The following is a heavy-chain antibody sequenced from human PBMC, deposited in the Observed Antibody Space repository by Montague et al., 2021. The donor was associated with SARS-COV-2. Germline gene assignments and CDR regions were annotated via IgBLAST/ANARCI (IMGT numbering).Heavy chain of an antibody. CDR1: GGSISGGGYY. CDR2: IYYSGST. V-gene: IGHV4-31*03. Sequence: TLSLTCTVSGGSISGGGYYWSWISQHQGKGREWIGYIYYSGSTYYNPSLKSRVTISVDTSKNQFSLKLSSVTAADTAVYYCASAQTIFGVFITSFDYWGQGTLVTVSS. J-gene: IGHJ4*02. D-gene: IGHD3-3*01. CDR3: ASAQTIFGVFITSFDY.